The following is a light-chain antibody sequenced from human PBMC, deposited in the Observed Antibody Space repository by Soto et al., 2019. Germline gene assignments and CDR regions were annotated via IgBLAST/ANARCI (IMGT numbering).Light chain of an antibody. J-gene: IGLJ2*01. CDR3: SSYTSSSTLV. V-gene: IGLV1-36*01. Sequence: QSVLTQPPSVSEAPRQRVTISCSGSSSNIGNNAVNWYQQLPGQAPKIVIYYDNLLTSGVSDRFSGSKSGISASLAISDLQSDDEADYYCSSYTSSSTLVFGGGTKVTVL. CDR2: YDN. CDR1: SSNIGNNA.